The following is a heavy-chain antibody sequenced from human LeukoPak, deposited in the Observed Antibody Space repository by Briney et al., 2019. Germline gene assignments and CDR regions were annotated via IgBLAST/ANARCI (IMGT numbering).Heavy chain of an antibody. J-gene: IGHJ4*02. Sequence: GGSLRLSCAASGFIFSSYWLTWVRQAPGKGLEWVASIRQDGSQKNYVDSVKGRFTISRDNAKNSLYLQMNSLRAEDTAVYYCAKDWGSSSWYDYWGQGTLVTVSS. D-gene: IGHD6-13*01. CDR2: IRQDGSQK. CDR3: AKDWGSSSWYDY. CDR1: GFIFSSYW. V-gene: IGHV3-7*03.